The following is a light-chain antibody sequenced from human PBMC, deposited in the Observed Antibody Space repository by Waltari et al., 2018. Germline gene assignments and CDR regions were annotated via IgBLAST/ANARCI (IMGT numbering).Light chain of an antibody. Sequence: QTVVTQEPSFSVSPGGTVTLTCGLISGSVSTNFYPTWYQQTPGQAPRTLIYSTNTRSSGVPGRFAGSILGNKAALTITGAQADDESDYYCVLYMGSGISVFGGVTKLTVL. J-gene: IGLJ3*02. CDR3: VLYMGSGISV. V-gene: IGLV8-61*01. CDR1: SGSVSTNFY. CDR2: STN.